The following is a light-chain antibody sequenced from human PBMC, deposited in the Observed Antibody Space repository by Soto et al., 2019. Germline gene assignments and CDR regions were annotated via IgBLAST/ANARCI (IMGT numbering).Light chain of an antibody. V-gene: IGLV2-14*01. CDR1: IIDIGRYDH. CDR2: EVS. J-gene: IGLJ3*02. Sequence: QSALTQPASVSGSPGQSITISCTGPIIDIGRYDHVSWYQQHPGKTPKLILYEVSSRPSGVSNRFSGSKSGNTASLTISGLQVEDEADYYCSLYTNPRVFGGGTKLTVL. CDR3: SLYTNPRV.